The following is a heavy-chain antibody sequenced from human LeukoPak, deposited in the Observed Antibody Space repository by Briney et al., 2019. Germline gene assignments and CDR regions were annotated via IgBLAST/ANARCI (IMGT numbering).Heavy chain of an antibody. CDR2: IYYSGST. J-gene: IGHJ4*02. V-gene: IGHV4-59*02. CDR3: ARDLEEWELRYPLGY. D-gene: IGHD1-26*01. CDR1: GGSVSNYY. Sequence: SETLSLTCSVSGGSVSNYYWSWIRQPPGKGLEWIGYIYYSGSTNYNPPLKSRVTISIDTSKKQFSLKLSSVTAADTAVYYCARDLEEWELRYPLGYWGQGTLVTVSS.